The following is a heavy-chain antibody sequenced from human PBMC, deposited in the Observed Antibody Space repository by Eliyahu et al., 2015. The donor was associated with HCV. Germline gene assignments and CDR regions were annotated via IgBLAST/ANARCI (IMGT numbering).Heavy chain of an antibody. D-gene: IGHD1-26*01. V-gene: IGHV3-15*01. CDR2: IKSKTDGGTT. CDR1: GFTFSNXX. J-gene: IGHJ4*02. CDR3: TTGVNSGSYYSRPFFDY. Sequence: EVQLVESGGGLVKPGGSLRLSCAASGFTFSNXXMSWVRQAPGKGXEXVGXIKSKTDGGTTDYAAPVKGRFTISRDDSKNTLYLQMNSLKTEDTAVYYCTTGVNSGSYYSRPFFDYWGQGTLVTVSS.